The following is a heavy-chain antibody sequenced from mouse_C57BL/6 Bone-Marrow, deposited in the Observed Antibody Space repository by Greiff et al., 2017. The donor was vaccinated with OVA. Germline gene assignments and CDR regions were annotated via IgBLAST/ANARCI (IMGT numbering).Heavy chain of an antibody. CDR1: GYTFNSYW. V-gene: IGHV1-55*01. Sequence: QVQLQQPGAELVKPGASVKMSCKASGYTFNSYWITWVKQRPGQGLEWIGDIYPGSGSTNYNEKFKSKATLTADTSSSTAYMQLSSLTSEDSAVYYDERRHSYCYAMDYEGRGTAVTVSA. CDR2: IYPGSGST. J-gene: IGHJ4*01. CDR3: ERRHSYCYAMDY.